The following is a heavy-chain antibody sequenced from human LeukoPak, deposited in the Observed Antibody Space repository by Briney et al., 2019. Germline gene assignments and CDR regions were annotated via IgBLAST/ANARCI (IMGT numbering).Heavy chain of an antibody. V-gene: IGHV4-34*01. CDR1: GGSFSGYY. Sequence: PSETLSLTCAVYGGSFSGYYWSWIRQPPGKGLEWIGEINHSGSTNYNPSLKSRVTISVDTSKNQFSLKLSSVTAADTAVYYCARGTSYYDFWSGYYTYYYYGMDVWGQGTTVTVSS. CDR2: INHSGST. D-gene: IGHD3-3*01. CDR3: ARGTSYYDFWSGYYTYYYYGMDV. J-gene: IGHJ6*02.